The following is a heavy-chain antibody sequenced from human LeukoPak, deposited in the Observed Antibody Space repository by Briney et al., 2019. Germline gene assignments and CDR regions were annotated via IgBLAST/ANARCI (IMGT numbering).Heavy chain of an antibody. J-gene: IGHJ6*02. Sequence: PGGSLRLSCAASGFTFSSYSMNWVRQAPGKGLEWVSSNSSSSSYIYYADSVKGRFTISRDNAKNSLYLQMNSLRAEDTAVYYCARDQGDYYGMDVWGQGTTVTVSS. CDR1: GFTFSSYS. CDR3: ARDQGDYYGMDV. CDR2: NSSSSSYI. V-gene: IGHV3-21*01.